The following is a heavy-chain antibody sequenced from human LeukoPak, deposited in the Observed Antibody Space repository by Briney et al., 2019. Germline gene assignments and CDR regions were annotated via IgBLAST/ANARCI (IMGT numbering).Heavy chain of an antibody. CDR3: AKRLGDPRAFDY. J-gene: IGHJ4*02. CDR1: GFTFSSYA. CDR2: ISGTTATI. V-gene: IGHV3-23*01. Sequence: GGSLRLSCAASGFTFSSYAMSWVRQAPGKGLEWVSGISGTTATIHYADAVKGRFTISRDNSKNTLYLQMNSLRAEDTAVYYCAKRLGDPRAFDYWGQGTLVTVPS. D-gene: IGHD2-21*02.